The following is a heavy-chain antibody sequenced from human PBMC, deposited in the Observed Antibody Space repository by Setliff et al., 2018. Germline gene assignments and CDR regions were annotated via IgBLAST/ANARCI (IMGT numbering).Heavy chain of an antibody. V-gene: IGHV1-46*01. CDR1: GFGFTTFG. Sequence: ASVKVSCKTSGFGFTTFGFSWVRQAPGQGLEWMGMINPGGGSTTYAQKFQGRVTMTRDTSTSTVYMELSSLRTEDTAVYYCARGYYDSYARYYVVGDYWGQGTPVTVSS. CDR2: INPGGGST. D-gene: IGHD3-22*01. CDR3: ARGYYDSYARYYVVGDY. J-gene: IGHJ4*02.